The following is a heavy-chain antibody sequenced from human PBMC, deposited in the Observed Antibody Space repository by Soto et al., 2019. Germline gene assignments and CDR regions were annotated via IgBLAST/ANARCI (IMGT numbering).Heavy chain of an antibody. J-gene: IGHJ3*02. V-gene: IGHV2-5*02. CDR3: VRAYNGCYPETLDI. CDR2: IYWDDER. Sequence: QITLKESGPALVKPTQTLTLTCSFSGFSLSSNGIAVGWVRQAPGEALEWLALIYWDDERRYRPSLKSRLTIXXXTXXDQVVCTKTNRDPGDTATYFLVRAYNGCYPETLDIWGRGILVTVSS. D-gene: IGHD1-20*01. CDR1: GFSLSSNGIA.